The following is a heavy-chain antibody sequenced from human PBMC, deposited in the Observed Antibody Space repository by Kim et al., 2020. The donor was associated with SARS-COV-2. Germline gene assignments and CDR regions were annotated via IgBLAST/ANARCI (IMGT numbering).Heavy chain of an antibody. Sequence: SETLSLTCTVSGGSISSSSYYWGWIRQPPGKGLEWIGSIYYSGSTYYNPSLKSRVTISVDTSKNQFSLKLSSVTAADTAVYYCATLLLPRDVDYPSFDYWGQGTLVTVSS. CDR2: IYYSGST. CDR3: ATLLLPRDVDYPSFDY. D-gene: IGHD4-17*01. J-gene: IGHJ4*02. V-gene: IGHV4-39*01. CDR1: GGSISSSSYY.